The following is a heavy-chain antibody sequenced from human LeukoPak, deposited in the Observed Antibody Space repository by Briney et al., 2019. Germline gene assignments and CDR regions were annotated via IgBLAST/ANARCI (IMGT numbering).Heavy chain of an antibody. CDR3: ARDPGPYCGGDCYYFDY. D-gene: IGHD2-21*02. CDR1: GFIFSRYW. J-gene: IGHJ4*02. CDR2: INNDGSGT. V-gene: IGHV3-74*01. Sequence: GGSLRLSCAASGFIFSRYWMHWVRQAPGNGLVWFSRINNDGSGTSYADSVKGRFTISRDNAKNTLYLQMNSLRAEDTAVYYCARDPGPYCGGDCYYFDYWGPGTLVTVSS.